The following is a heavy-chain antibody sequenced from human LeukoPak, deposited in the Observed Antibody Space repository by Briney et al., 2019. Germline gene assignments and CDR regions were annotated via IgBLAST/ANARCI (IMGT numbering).Heavy chain of an antibody. CDR1: GGSISSSSYY. Sequence: SETLSLTCTVSGGSISSSSYYWGWIRQPPGKGLEWIGSIYYSGSTDYNPSLRSRFTISVDTSKNQFSLKLSSVTAADTAVYYCARESGYYYFRSSGLGGAFDIWGQGTMVTVSS. CDR3: ARESGYYYFRSSGLGGAFDI. D-gene: IGHD3-22*01. J-gene: IGHJ3*02. CDR2: IYYSGST. V-gene: IGHV4-39*07.